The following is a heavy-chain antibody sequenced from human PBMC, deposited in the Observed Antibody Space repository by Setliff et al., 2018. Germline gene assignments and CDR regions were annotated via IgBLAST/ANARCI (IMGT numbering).Heavy chain of an antibody. CDR2: IYYSGTA. Sequence: SETLSLTCTVSGGSISSTSYQWGWIRQPPGKGLEWIGSIYYSGTAYYNPSLKSRVTISVDTSKNQFSLKFNSVTAADTAVYYCARGGAGCAGSDCYSPDWYFDLWGRGTLVTVSS. V-gene: IGHV4-39*07. CDR1: GGSISSTSYQ. D-gene: IGHD2-21*02. CDR3: ARGGAGCAGSDCYSPDWYFDL. J-gene: IGHJ2*01.